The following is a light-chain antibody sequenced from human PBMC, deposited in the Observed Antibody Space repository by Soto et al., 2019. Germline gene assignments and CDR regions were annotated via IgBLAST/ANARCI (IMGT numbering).Light chain of an antibody. Sequence: VMTQSLATLSLSPGERATLSCRASQSLNRDLAWYQQKPGQSPRLLIFGASIRATGIPARFSGSGSGTEFTLTIGSLQSEDCALYYCQQYNNWPETFGQGTKVDIK. CDR2: GAS. V-gene: IGKV3-15*01. CDR1: QSLNRD. CDR3: QQYNNWPET. J-gene: IGKJ1*01.